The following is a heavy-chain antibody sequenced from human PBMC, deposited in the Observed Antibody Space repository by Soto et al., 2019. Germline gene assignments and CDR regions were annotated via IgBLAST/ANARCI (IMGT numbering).Heavy chain of an antibody. CDR2: IDLNNGDT. CDR3: ARQHGDYYRWFDP. Sequence: ASVKVSCKASGFTFTAYHMHWVRQAPGHGLEWMGWIDLNNGDTHYEQRCQGWVTMTRDTSISTAYMELGNLKSDDTAVYYCARQHGDYYRWFDPWGQGTLVTVSS. J-gene: IGHJ5*02. CDR1: GFTFTAYH. V-gene: IGHV1-2*04. D-gene: IGHD4-17*01.